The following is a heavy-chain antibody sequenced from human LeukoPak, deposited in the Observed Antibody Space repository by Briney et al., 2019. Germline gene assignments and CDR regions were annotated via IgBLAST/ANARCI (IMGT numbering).Heavy chain of an antibody. CDR1: GFTFSSYS. J-gene: IGHJ4*02. D-gene: IGHD2-2*01. CDR2: ISSSTSYI. CDR3: SRDRGIGYPTSWRGGLYNFDY. Sequence: PGGSLRLSCAASGFTFSSYSMNWVRQAPGKWLEWVASISSSTSYIYYADSLKGRFTISRDNAKNSLYLQMNSLKIEDTAVYYCSRDRGIGYPTSWRGGLYNFDYWGQGTLVTVSS. V-gene: IGHV3-21*03.